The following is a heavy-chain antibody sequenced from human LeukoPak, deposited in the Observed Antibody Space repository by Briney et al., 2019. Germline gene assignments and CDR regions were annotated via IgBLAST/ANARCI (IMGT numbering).Heavy chain of an antibody. CDR3: ARERGWDIVATPHDALDI. CDR2: IIPIFGTA. V-gene: IGHV1-69*05. D-gene: IGHD5-12*01. Sequence: SVKVSCKASGGTFSSYAISWVRQAPGQGLEWMGGIIPIFGTANYAQKFQGRVTITTDESTSTAYMELSSLRSEDTAVYYCARERGWDIVATPHDALDIWGQGTMVTVSS. J-gene: IGHJ3*02. CDR1: GGTFSSYA.